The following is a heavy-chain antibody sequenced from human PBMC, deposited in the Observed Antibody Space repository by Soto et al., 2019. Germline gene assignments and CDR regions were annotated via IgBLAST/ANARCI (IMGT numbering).Heavy chain of an antibody. D-gene: IGHD6-19*01. CDR1: GASITDNNY. CDR3: ARDYSRSFYSSGFLDY. V-gene: IGHV4-4*02. CDR2: VHHSGIT. Sequence: PSETLSLTCTVSGASITDNNYWSWVRQPPGKGLEWIGEVHHSGITKYNPSLKSRVIKSMDKSNNQFSLNLSPVTAADTAVYYCARDYSRSFYSSGFLDYWGQGTLVTVSS. J-gene: IGHJ4*02.